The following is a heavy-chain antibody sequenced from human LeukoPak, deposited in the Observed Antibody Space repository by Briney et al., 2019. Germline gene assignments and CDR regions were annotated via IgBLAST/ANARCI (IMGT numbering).Heavy chain of an antibody. CDR1: GFTFSSYA. Sequence: PGGSLRLSCAASGFTFSSYAMSWVRQAPGKGLEWVSAISGSGKSTYYADSVKGRFTISRDNSENTLYLQVNSLRAEDTAVYYCAKGDSSGWCPFDYWGQGTLVTVSS. V-gene: IGHV3-23*01. CDR2: ISGSGKST. CDR3: AKGDSSGWCPFDY. J-gene: IGHJ4*02. D-gene: IGHD6-19*01.